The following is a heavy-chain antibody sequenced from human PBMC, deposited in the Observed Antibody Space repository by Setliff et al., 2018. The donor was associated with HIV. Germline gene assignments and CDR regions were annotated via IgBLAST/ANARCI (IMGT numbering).Heavy chain of an antibody. J-gene: IGHJ3*02. CDR2: TYSRGTS. D-gene: IGHD3-9*01. Sequence: SETLSLTCTVSGGSINSGDYFWSWIRQPPGKGLEWIGYTYSRGTSYYHPSLNNRFTMSLDTSKNHFSLKVDSVTAADTAVYYCARDTSDVSTGPGDFDIWGQGTMVTVSS. CDR1: GGSINSGDYF. V-gene: IGHV4-31*03. CDR3: ARDTSDVSTGPGDFDI.